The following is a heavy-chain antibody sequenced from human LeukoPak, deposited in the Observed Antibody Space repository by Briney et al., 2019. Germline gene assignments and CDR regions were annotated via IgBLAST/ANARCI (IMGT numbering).Heavy chain of an antibody. CDR1: GGSISSYY. CDR3: ARDADSSGYYLDY. V-gene: IGHV4-59*01. Sequence: SETLSLTCTVSGGSISSYYWSWIRQPPGKGLEWIGYIYYSGSTNYNPSLKSRVTISVDTSKNQFSLKLSSVTAADTAVYYCARDADSSGYYLDYWGQGTLVTVSS. J-gene: IGHJ4*02. CDR2: IYYSGST. D-gene: IGHD3-22*01.